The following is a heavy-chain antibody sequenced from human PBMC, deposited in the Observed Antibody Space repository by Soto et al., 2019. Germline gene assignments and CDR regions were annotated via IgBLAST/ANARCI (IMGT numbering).Heavy chain of an antibody. Sequence: PGGSLRLSCAASGFTFDDYGMSWVRQAPGKGLEWVSGINWNGGSTGYADSVKGRFTISRDNAKNSLYLQMNSLRAEDTALYHCARGQGDTIFGVVPLEIWGQGTMVTVSS. J-gene: IGHJ3*02. D-gene: IGHD3-3*01. V-gene: IGHV3-20*01. CDR1: GFTFDDYG. CDR2: INWNGGST. CDR3: ARGQGDTIFGVVPLEI.